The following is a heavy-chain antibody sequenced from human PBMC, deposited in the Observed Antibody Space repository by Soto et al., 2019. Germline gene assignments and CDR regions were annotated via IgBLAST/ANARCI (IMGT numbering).Heavy chain of an antibody. V-gene: IGHV1-2*02. CDR3: ARSQTGGSYTPDDAFDI. CDR2: INPNSGGT. D-gene: IGHD1-26*01. Sequence: ASVKVSCKASGYTFTGYYMHWVRQAPGQGLEWMGWINPNSGGTNYAQKFRGRVTMTRDTSISTAYMELSRLRSDDTAVYYCARSQTGGSYTPDDAFDIWGQGTTVPVSS. J-gene: IGHJ3*02. CDR1: GYTFTGYY.